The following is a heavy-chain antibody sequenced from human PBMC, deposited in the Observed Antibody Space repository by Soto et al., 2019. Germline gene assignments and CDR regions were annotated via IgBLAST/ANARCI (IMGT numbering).Heavy chain of an antibody. D-gene: IGHD6-13*01. CDR1: GGSVSSGSYY. CDR3: ARDVSSRPPLNWFDP. V-gene: IGHV4-61*01. J-gene: IGHJ5*02. Sequence: SETLSLTCTVSGGSVSSGSYYWSWIRQPPGKGLEWIGYIYYSGSTNYNPSLKSRVTISVDTSKNQFSLKLSSVTAADTAVYYCARDVSSRPPLNWFDPWGQGTWSPSPQ. CDR2: IYYSGST.